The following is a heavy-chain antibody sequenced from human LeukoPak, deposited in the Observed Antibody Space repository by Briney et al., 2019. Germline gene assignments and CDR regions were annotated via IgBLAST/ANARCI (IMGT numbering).Heavy chain of an antibody. CDR3: ATNRAGTYDRPFDI. J-gene: IGHJ3*02. CDR1: GGSISSYY. CDR2: IYYSGST. D-gene: IGHD1-26*01. Sequence: SETLSLTCTVSGGSISSYYWSWIRQPPGKGLEWIGYIYYSGSTDYNPSLKSRVTISVDTSKNQFSLKLSSVTATDTAVYFCATNRAGTYDRPFDIWGQGTMVTVSS. V-gene: IGHV4-59*08.